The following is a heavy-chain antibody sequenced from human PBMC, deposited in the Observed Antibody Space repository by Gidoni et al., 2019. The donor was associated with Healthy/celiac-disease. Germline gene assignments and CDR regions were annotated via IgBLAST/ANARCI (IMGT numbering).Heavy chain of an antibody. CDR3: ARVRRGGKDY. CDR1: GFTFSSYW. J-gene: IGHJ4*02. Sequence: EVQLVESGGGLVQPGGSMRLSCAASGFTFSSYWRSWVRQAPGKGLECGSNIKQDGSEKYYVDSVKGRFTISRDNAKNSLYLQMNSLRAEDTAVYYCARVRRGGKDYWGQGTLVTVSS. D-gene: IGHD3-16*01. V-gene: IGHV3-7*03. CDR2: IKQDGSEK.